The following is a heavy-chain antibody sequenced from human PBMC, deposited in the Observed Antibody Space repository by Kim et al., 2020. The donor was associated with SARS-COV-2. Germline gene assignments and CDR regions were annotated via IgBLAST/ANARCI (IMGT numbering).Heavy chain of an antibody. J-gene: IGHJ4*02. Sequence: SETLSLTCAVYGGSFSGYYWSWIRQPPGKGLEWIGEINHSGSTNYNPSLKSRVTISVDTSKNQFSLKLSSVTAADTAVYYCARAPRQFGRGKVVYYFDYWGQGTLVTVSS. CDR1: GGSFSGYY. V-gene: IGHV4-34*01. D-gene: IGHD3-16*01. CDR3: ARAPRQFGRGKVVYYFDY. CDR2: INHSGST.